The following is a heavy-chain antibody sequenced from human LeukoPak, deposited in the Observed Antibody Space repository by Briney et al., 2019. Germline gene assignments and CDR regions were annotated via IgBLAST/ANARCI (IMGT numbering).Heavy chain of an antibody. Sequence: SETLSLTCTVSGGSISYYYWSWIRQSPGRGLEWIGYIYYSGTTNYNPSLKSRVTISVDTSKNQFSLQLRSVTAADSAVYYCAREDPQTRVPEGMDVWGQGTTVTVSS. D-gene: IGHD4/OR15-4a*01. CDR2: IYYSGTT. V-gene: IGHV4-59*01. CDR1: GGSISYYY. J-gene: IGHJ6*02. CDR3: AREDPQTRVPEGMDV.